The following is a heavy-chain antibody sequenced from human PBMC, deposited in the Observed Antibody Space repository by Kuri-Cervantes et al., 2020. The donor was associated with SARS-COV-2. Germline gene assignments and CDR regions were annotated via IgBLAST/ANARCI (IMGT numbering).Heavy chain of an antibody. J-gene: IGHJ5*02. D-gene: IGHD2-21*01. CDR2: IRPVFGAP. CDR3: ARETGDRKMGIDP. Sequence: SVKVSCKASRGTFNTHIINWLRQAPEQGLEWMGGIRPVFGAPYYAQKFQGRVTIAADESTSTVHMELGSLNSEDTAIYYCARETGDRKMGIDPWGQGTLVTVSS. CDR1: RGTFNTHI. V-gene: IGHV1-69*13.